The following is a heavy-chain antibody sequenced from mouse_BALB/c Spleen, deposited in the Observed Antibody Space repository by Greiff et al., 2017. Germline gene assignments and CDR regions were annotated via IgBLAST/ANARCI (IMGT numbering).Heavy chain of an antibody. J-gene: IGHJ4*01. CDR2: IYPGGGYT. CDR1: GYTFTNYW. V-gene: IGHV1-63*02. CDR3: ARWEAYYGNPYAMDY. Sequence: VQLQQSGAELVRPGTSVKISCKASGYTFTNYWLGWVEQRPGHGLEWIGDIYPGGGYTNYNEKFKGKATLTADTSSSTAYMQLSSLTSEDSAVYFCARWEAYYGNPYAMDYWGQGTSVTVSS. D-gene: IGHD2-10*01.